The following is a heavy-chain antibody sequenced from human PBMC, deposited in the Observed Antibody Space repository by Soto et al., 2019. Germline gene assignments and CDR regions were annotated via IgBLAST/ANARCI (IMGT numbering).Heavy chain of an antibody. Sequence: PSETLSLTCTVSGGSVSSGSYYWSWIRQPPGKGLEWIGYIYYSGSTNYNPSLKRRVTISVDTSKNQFSLKLSSVTAADTATYYCAHRRSPNEYGWDVWGQGTTVTVSS. CDR1: GGSVSSGSYY. CDR2: IYYSGST. D-gene: IGHD4-17*01. V-gene: IGHV4-61*01. CDR3: AHRRSPNEYGWDV. J-gene: IGHJ6*02.